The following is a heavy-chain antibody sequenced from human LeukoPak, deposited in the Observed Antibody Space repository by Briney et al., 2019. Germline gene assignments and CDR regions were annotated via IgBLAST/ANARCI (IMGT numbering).Heavy chain of an antibody. Sequence: GGSLRLSCAASGFTFSSSWMHWVRQAPGKGLVWVSRITRDGSSTTYADSVKGRFTTSRDNAKNTLYLQMDSLRDDDTAVYYCARDPGYESWSPFWGGMDVWGNGTAVIVSS. CDR2: ITRDGSST. V-gene: IGHV3-74*01. CDR3: ARDPGYESWSPFWGGMDV. D-gene: IGHD3-16*01. J-gene: IGHJ6*04. CDR1: GFTFSSSW.